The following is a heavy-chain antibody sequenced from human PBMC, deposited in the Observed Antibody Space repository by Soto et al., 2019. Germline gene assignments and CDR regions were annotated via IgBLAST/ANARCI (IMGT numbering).Heavy chain of an antibody. CDR2: INSDGSST. Sequence: GGSLRLSCAASGFTFSSYWMFWVRQAPGKGLVWVARINSDGSSTTYADSVKGRFTISRDNAKNTLYLQMNSLRAEDTAVYYCARGAKSGNWFDPWGQGTLVTVSS. CDR3: ARGAKSGNWFDP. D-gene: IGHD1-26*01. J-gene: IGHJ5*02. V-gene: IGHV3-74*01. CDR1: GFTFSSYW.